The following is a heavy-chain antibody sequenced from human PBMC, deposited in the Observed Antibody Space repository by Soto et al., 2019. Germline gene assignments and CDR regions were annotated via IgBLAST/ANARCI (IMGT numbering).Heavy chain of an antibody. CDR1: GYTFRNFG. CDR3: ATTSYPGYYGSGRYYFDY. Sequence: GASVKVSCKASGYTFRNFGISWVRQAPGQGLEWMGWISAYNANANYAQKFQGRLTMTADTSTSTAYMELSSLRSEDTAVYYCATTSYPGYYGSGRYYFDYWGQGTLVTVSS. V-gene: IGHV1-18*01. D-gene: IGHD3-10*01. J-gene: IGHJ4*02. CDR2: ISAYNANA.